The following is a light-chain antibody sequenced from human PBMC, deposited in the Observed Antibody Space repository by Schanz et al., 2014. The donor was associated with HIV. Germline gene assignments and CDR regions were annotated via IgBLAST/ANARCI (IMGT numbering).Light chain of an antibody. CDR3: SSYTSSSTLYV. CDR2: DVT. Sequence: QSALTQPASVSGSPGQSITLSCTGTSNDIGAYNYVSWYQQHPDKAPKLLIFDVTNRPSDISHRFSGSKSGITASLTISGLQAEDEADYYCSSYTSSSTLYVFGTGTKLTVL. CDR1: SNDIGAYNY. V-gene: IGLV2-14*03. J-gene: IGLJ1*01.